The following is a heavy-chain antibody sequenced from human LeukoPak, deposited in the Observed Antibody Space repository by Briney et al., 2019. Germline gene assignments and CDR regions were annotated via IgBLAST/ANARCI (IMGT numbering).Heavy chain of an antibody. CDR2: ISTYNGNT. CDR1: ADTFTNYG. D-gene: IGHD2-15*01. J-gene: IGHJ6*02. Sequence: ASVKVSCKASADTFTNYGFSWVRQAPGQGLEWMGWISTYNGNTKYPQKLQGRVTMTTDTSTSTACMELRSLRSDDTAVYYCARDLARVVAATGFYYYGMDVWGQGTTVTVSS. CDR3: ARDLARVVAATGFYYYGMDV. V-gene: IGHV1-18*01.